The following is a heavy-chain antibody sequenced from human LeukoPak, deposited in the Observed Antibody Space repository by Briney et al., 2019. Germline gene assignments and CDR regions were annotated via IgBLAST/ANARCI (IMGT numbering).Heavy chain of an antibody. J-gene: IGHJ4*02. CDR2: ISPGDPEI. V-gene: IGHV5-51*01. CDR3: ARRTYFDTRHFDY. Sequence: GESLKISCKTSGFSFSRYWIAWVRQMPGKGLEWMGIISPGDPEIRYSPSFQGQVTISADKSISTAFLQWSRLKASDTAIYFCARRTYFDTRHFDYWGQGTLVTVSS. CDR1: GFSFSRYW. D-gene: IGHD3-22*01.